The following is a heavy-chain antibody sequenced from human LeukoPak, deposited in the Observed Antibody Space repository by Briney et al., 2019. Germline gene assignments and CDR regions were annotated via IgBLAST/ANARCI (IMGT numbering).Heavy chain of an antibody. CDR3: AREGGDNAFDI. J-gene: IGHJ3*02. CDR2: IYTRGST. V-gene: IGHV4-4*07. CDR1: GGSISSYY. Sequence: PSETLSLTCTVSGGSISSYYWSWIQQPAGKGREWMGRIYTRGSTNYNPSLKSRVTMSVDPSKNQYSLKLSSVTAADTAVYYCAREGGDNAFDIWGQGTMVTVSS. D-gene: IGHD5-24*01.